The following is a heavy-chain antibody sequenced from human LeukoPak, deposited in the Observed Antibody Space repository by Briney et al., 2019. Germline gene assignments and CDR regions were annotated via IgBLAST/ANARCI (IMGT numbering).Heavy chain of an antibody. J-gene: IGHJ6*03. V-gene: IGHV1-2*02. Sequence: GASVKVSCKASGSTFTGYYMHWVRQAPGQGLEWMGWINPNSGGTNYAQKFQGRVTMTRDTSISTAYMELSSLRAEDTAVYYCARDQVGATRRYYYYYMDVWGKRTTVTVSS. D-gene: IGHD1-26*01. CDR3: ARDQVGATRRYYYYYMDV. CDR1: GSTFTGYY. CDR2: INPNSGGT.